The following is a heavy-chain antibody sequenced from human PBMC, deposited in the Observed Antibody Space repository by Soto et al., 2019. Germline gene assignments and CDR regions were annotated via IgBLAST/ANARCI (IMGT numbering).Heavy chain of an antibody. CDR1: GGPFSNDI. V-gene: IGHV1-69*08. CDR2: IIPLLSTS. J-gene: IGHJ4*02. Sequence: QVQLVQSGAEVKKPGSSVKVSCKASGGPFSNDIITWVRQAPGQGLEWMGRIIPLLSTSTYAQKFQGRLTVTAXGXTXTXXMELNNLRSEDTAVYYCARDSPIGSTFSGYDAIDYWGQGTRITVSS. D-gene: IGHD5-12*01. CDR3: ARDSPIGSTFSGYDAIDY.